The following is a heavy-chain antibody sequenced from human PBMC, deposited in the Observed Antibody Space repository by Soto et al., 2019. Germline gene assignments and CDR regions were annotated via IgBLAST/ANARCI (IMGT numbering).Heavy chain of an antibody. V-gene: IGHV4-61*01. CDR2: VYHTGRT. Sequence: QVQLQESGPGLVKPSETLSLTCTVSGGSFKSGSYSWSWIRQPPGKGLEWIGYVYHTGRTSYHPSLKSRVSISMDTSKNQFSLNLDSVTAADTAAYFCARDFAYFDSWGQGTLVTVSS. D-gene: IGHD3-3*01. CDR3: ARDFAYFDS. J-gene: IGHJ4*02. CDR1: GGSFKSGSYS.